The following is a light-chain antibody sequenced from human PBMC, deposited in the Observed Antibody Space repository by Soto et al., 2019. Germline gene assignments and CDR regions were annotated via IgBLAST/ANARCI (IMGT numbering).Light chain of an antibody. CDR3: QQYQTWPTIT. J-gene: IGKJ1*01. Sequence: EIVMTQSPDTVSVSPGAGAQISGRASQSVGSRVAWYQQKFGQPPRLLIYETSTRANGIPARFSGSGSGADFTLSISSLQPGDVGIYSCQQYQTWPTITFGQGTKV. CDR1: QSVGSR. V-gene: IGKV3-15*01. CDR2: ETS.